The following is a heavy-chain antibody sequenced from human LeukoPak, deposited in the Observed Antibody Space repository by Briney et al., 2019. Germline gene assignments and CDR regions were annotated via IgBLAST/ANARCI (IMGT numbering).Heavy chain of an antibody. D-gene: IGHD5-24*01. V-gene: IGHV4-39*01. CDR1: GGSISSSSYY. CDR2: IYYSGST. J-gene: IGHJ5*02. CDR3: ARNVSEKTTMSRKEATNWFDP. Sequence: SETLSLTCTVSGGSISSSSYYWGWLRQPPGKELDWIGSIYYSGSTYYNPSLKSRVTISVDTSKNQFSLKLTSVTAADTAVYYCARNVSEKTTMSRKEATNWFDPWGQGTLVTVSS.